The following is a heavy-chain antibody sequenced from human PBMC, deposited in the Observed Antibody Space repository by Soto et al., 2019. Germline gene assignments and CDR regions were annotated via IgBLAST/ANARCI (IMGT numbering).Heavy chain of an antibody. Sequence: EVQLVESGGGLVKPGGSLRLSCAASGFTFSSYSMNWVRQAPGKGLVWVSAISSSSSYIYYADSVKGRFTISRDNAKNSLYRQLHSLRAEHTAVYYCARERPSRKYYYDSSGYDYGPPLDYWGQGTLVTVSS. CDR1: GFTFSSYS. CDR3: ARERPSRKYYYDSSGYDYGPPLDY. J-gene: IGHJ4*02. D-gene: IGHD3-22*01. V-gene: IGHV3-21*01. CDR2: ISSSSSYI.